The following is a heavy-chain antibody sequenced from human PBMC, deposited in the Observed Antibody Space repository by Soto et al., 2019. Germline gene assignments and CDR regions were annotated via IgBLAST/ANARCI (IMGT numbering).Heavy chain of an antibody. CDR1: GYTFNSYG. J-gene: IGHJ5*02. CDR2: ISAYNGNT. D-gene: IGHD6-6*01. CDR3: AGDLIAVRPGWFDP. V-gene: IGHV1-18*01. Sequence: ASVKVSCKASGYTFNSYGISWVRQAPGQGLEWMGWISAYNGNTNYAQKVQGRVTLTTDTSTSTAYMELRSLTSDDTAVYYCAGDLIAVRPGWFDPWGQGTLVTVSS.